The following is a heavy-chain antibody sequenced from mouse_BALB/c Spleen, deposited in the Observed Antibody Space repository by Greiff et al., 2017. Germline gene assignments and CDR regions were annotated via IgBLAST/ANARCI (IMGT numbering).Heavy chain of an antibody. D-gene: IGHD1-2*01. CDR1: GYTFTDYN. Sequence: EVKLQESGPELVKPGASVKISCKASGYTFTDYNMHWVKQSHGKSLEWIGYIYPYNGGTGYNQKFKSKATLTVDNSSSTAYMELRSLTSEDSAVYYCARDSLLRLGFAYWGQGTLVTVSA. CDR3: ARDSLLRLGFAY. J-gene: IGHJ3*01. CDR2: IYPYNGGT. V-gene: IGHV1S29*02.